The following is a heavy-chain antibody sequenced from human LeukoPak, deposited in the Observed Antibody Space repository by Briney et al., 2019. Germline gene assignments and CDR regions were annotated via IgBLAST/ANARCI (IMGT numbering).Heavy chain of an antibody. CDR2: INHSGST. CDR3: ARYRGYSYGYLDY. V-gene: IGHV4-34*01. J-gene: IGHJ4*02. Sequence: SETLSLTCAIYGGSFSGYYWSWIRQPPGKGLKWIGEINHSGSTNYNPSLKSRVTISVDTSKNQFSLKLSSVTAADTAVYYCARYRGYSYGYLDYWGQGTLVTVSS. CDR1: GGSFSGYY. D-gene: IGHD5-18*01.